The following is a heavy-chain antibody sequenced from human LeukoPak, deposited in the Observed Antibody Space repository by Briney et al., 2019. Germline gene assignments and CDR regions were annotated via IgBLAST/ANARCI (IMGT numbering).Heavy chain of an antibody. J-gene: IGHJ4*02. CDR1: GGSISSSSYY. Sequence: SETLSLTCTVSGGSISSSSYYWGWIRQPPGKGLEWSGSIYYSGSTYYNPSLKSRVTISVDTSKNQFSLKLSSVTAADTAVYYCARNRLSIYGSGSWNYWGQGTLVTVSS. CDR3: ARNRLSIYGSGSWNY. V-gene: IGHV4-39*07. D-gene: IGHD3-10*01. CDR2: IYYSGST.